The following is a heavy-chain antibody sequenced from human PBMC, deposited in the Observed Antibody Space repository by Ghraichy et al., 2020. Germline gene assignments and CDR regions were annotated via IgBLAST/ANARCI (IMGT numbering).Heavy chain of an antibody. CDR1: GFTFSDYY. J-gene: IGHJ6*02. CDR2: ITSSGGYT. CDR3: ARELDGMDV. Sequence: GGSLRLSCAASGFTFSDYYMSWVRQAPGKGLEWISYITSSGGYTDYADSVKGRFTISRDNAKNSLYLQINSPRAEDTAVHYCARELDGMDVWGQGTTVTVSS. V-gene: IGHV3-11*05.